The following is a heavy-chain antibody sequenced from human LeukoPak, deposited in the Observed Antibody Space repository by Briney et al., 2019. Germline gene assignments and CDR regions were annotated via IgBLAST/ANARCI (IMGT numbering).Heavy chain of an antibody. CDR3: AKDSEYQLLLIDY. CDR2: ISGSGGST. V-gene: IGHV3-23*01. J-gene: IGHJ4*02. D-gene: IGHD2-2*01. CDR1: GFTFSSYA. Sequence: GGSLRLSCAASGFTFSSYAMSWVRLAPGKGLEWVSAISGSGGSTYYADSVKGRFTISRDNSKNTLYLQMNSLRAEDTAVYYCAKDSEYQLLLIDYWGQGTLVTVSS.